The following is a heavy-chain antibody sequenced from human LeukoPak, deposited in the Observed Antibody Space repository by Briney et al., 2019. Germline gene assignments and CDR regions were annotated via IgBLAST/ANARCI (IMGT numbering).Heavy chain of an antibody. Sequence: ASVKVSCKASVYSFTDYYIHWVRQAPGQPLEWIGWNNPNSGGTNYARKFEGRFTMTRETSIRTAYMELGGLRSDDTAFYFCARPVRGYSYGLAGDYWGQGTLITVSS. CDR1: VYSFTDYY. V-gene: IGHV1-2*02. CDR3: ARPVRGYSYGLAGDY. D-gene: IGHD5-18*01. CDR2: NNPNSGGT. J-gene: IGHJ4*02.